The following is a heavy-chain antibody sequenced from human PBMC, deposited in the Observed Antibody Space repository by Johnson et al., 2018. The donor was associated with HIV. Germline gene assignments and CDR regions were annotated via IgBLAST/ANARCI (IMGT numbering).Heavy chain of an antibody. V-gene: IGHV3-7*01. CDR2: IKQDGSEK. Sequence: VQLVESGGGLVQPGGSLRLSCVASGFTFSRNWMSWVRQAPGKGLEWVANIKQDGSEKYYVDSVKGRFTISRDNAKNSLYVQMNSLRAEDTGVYYCARYTSGWYIGADAFDICGQGTMVTVSS. D-gene: IGHD6-19*01. CDR3: ARYTSGWYIGADAFDI. CDR1: GFTFSRNW. J-gene: IGHJ3*02.